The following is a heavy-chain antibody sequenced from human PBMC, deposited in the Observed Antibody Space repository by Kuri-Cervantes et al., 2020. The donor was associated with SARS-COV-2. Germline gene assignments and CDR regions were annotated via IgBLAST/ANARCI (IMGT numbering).Heavy chain of an antibody. V-gene: IGHV3-30-3*01. Sequence: GGSLRLSCAASGFTFSRYAMHWVRQAPGKGLEWVAVISYDGSNKDYTASGKGRFTISRDNSQNTLYLQMKSLRTEDTALYYCARDRVGVHDSWGQGTLVTSPQ. D-gene: IGHD2-21*01. CDR1: GFTFSRYA. CDR3: ARDRVGVHDS. CDR2: ISYDGSNK. J-gene: IGHJ4*02.